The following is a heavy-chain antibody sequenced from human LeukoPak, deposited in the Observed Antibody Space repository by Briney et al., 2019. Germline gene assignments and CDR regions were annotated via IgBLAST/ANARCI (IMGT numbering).Heavy chain of an antibody. J-gene: IGHJ4*02. Sequence: EPGGSLRLSCAASGFTFSSYSMNWVRQAPGKGLEWVSYISSTSTIYYADSVKGRFTISRDNAKNSLFLQMNSLRAEDTAEYYCAKDVGNYYGSSEYWGQGTLVTVSS. CDR2: ISSTSTI. V-gene: IGHV3-48*01. CDR1: GFTFSSYS. CDR3: AKDVGNYYGSSEY. D-gene: IGHD3-10*01.